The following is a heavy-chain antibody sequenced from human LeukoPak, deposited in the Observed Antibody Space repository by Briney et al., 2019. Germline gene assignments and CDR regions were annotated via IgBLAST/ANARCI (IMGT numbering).Heavy chain of an antibody. CDR1: GFTFSNYA. J-gene: IGHJ4*02. Sequence: GSLRLSCAASGFTFSNYAMSWVRQAPGKGLEWVSSVSGGGDYTYYADSVKGRFAISRDNSRNTLYLQMNSLRAEDTAVYYCTRDFWSGYYSHDYWGQGTLVTVSS. D-gene: IGHD3-3*01. V-gene: IGHV3-23*01. CDR2: VSGGGDYT. CDR3: TRDFWSGYYSHDY.